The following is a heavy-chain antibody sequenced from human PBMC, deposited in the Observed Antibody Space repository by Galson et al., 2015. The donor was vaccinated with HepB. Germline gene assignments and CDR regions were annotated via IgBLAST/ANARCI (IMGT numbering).Heavy chain of an antibody. CDR1: GFTFSDYY. V-gene: IGHV3-11*06. J-gene: IGHJ4*02. Sequence: SLRLSCAASGFTFSDYYMGWIRQAPGKGLEWVSYISSSSSYTNYADSVKGRFTISRDNAKNSLYPQMNSLRAEDTAVYYCASRSKGRYSSGWQYDYWGQGTLVTVSS. CDR3: ASRSKGRYSSGWQYDY. D-gene: IGHD6-19*01. CDR2: ISSSSSYT.